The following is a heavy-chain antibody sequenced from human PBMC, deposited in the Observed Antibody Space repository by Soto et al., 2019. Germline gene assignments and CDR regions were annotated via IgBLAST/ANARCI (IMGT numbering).Heavy chain of an antibody. D-gene: IGHD6-19*01. CDR1: GDSVSSNSAA. J-gene: IGHJ6*02. CDR3: ARESHSSGWYHYYYGMDV. CDR2: TYYRSKWYN. Sequence: SQTLSLTCAISGDSVSSNSAAWNWIRQSPSRGLEWLGRTYYRSKWYNDYAVSVKSRITINPDTSKNQFSLQLNSVTPEDTAVYYCARESHSSGWYHYYYGMDVWGQGTTVTVSS. V-gene: IGHV6-1*01.